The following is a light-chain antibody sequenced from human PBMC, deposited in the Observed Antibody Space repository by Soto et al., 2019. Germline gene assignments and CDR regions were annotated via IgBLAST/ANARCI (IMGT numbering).Light chain of an antibody. Sequence: IHLTHSPLSLSASIGDRVSITCRASQDITTYIAWYQQKSGRPPKVLIYAASTLEGGVPSRFSGSGSGTEFILTISSLQPEDFATYYCQQYNRYPITFGGGTKVDIK. CDR3: QQYNRYPIT. CDR2: AAS. CDR1: QDITTY. V-gene: IGKV1-9*01. J-gene: IGKJ4*01.